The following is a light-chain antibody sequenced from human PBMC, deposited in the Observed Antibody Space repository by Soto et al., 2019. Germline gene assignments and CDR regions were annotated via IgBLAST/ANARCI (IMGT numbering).Light chain of an antibody. CDR1: QTISSW. CDR2: KAS. V-gene: IGKV1-5*03. CDR3: QHYNSDSGA. Sequence: DIQMTQSPSTLSGSVGDRVTITCRASQTISSWLAWYQQKPGKAPKLLIYKASTLKSGVPSRFSGSGSGTEFTLTISSLQPDDFATYYCQHYNSDSGAFGQGTKVELK. J-gene: IGKJ1*01.